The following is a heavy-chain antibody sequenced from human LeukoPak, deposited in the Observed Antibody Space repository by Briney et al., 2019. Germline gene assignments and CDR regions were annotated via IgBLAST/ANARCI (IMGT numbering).Heavy chain of an antibody. CDR1: GFTFSSYG. D-gene: IGHD1-26*01. CDR3: AREPQWELLRWYYFDY. J-gene: IGHJ4*02. V-gene: IGHV3-30*19. CDR2: ISYDGSNK. Sequence: GGSLRLSCAASGFTFSSYGMHWVRQAPGKGLEWVAVISYDGSNKYYADSVKGRFTISRDNSKNTLYLQMNSLRAEDTAVYYCAREPQWELLRWYYFDYWGQGTLVTVSS.